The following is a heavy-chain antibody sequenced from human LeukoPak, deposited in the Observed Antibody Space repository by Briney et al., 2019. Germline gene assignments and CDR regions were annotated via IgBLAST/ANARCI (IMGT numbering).Heavy chain of an antibody. CDR2: IYYSGST. CDR1: GGSISSHY. V-gene: IGHV4-59*11. Sequence: SETLSLTCTVSGGSISSHYWSWIRQPPGKGLEWIGYIYYSGSTNYNPSLKSRVTISVDTFKNQFSLKLSSVTAADTAVYYCARQERNWFDPWGQGTLVTVSS. CDR3: ARQERNWFDP. J-gene: IGHJ5*02.